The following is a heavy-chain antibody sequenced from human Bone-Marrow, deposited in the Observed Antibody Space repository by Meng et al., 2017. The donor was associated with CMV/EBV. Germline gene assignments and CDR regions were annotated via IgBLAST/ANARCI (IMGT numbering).Heavy chain of an antibody. J-gene: IGHJ5*02. CDR1: GFTFSRYW. CDR2: INTDGSST. D-gene: IGHD2-2*02. Sequence: GESLKISCAASGFTFSRYWMHWVRQAPGKGLVWVSSINTDGSSTTYADSVKGRFTISRDNAKNTLYLQMNSLRAEDTAVYYCARSYCSSTSCYTRWFDPWGQGTLVTVSS. CDR3: ARSYCSSTSCYTRWFDP. V-gene: IGHV3-74*01.